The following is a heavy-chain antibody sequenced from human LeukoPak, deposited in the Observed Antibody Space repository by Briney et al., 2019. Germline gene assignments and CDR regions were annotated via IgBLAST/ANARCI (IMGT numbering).Heavy chain of an antibody. J-gene: IGHJ4*02. V-gene: IGHV3-23*01. CDR2: ISGSGGST. CDR1: GFTFSSYG. Sequence: PGGTLRLSCAASGFTFSSYGMSWVRQAPGKGLEWGSAISGSGGSTYYADSVKGRVTISRDNSKKTLYMQMNSLRAEDTAVYYCASFRELLSYYWGQGTLVTVSS. CDR3: ASFRELLSYY. D-gene: IGHD1-26*01.